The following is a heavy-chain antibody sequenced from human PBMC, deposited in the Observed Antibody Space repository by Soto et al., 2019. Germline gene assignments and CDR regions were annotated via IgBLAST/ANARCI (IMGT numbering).Heavy chain of an antibody. CDR1: GFTFSSYG. Sequence: QVQLVESGGGVVQPGRSLRLSCAASGFTFSSYGMHWVRQAPGKGLEWVAVISYDGSNKYYADSVKGRFTISRDNSKNTLYLQMNSLRAEDTAVYYCAKDRCPDSSGYSYYFDYWGQGTLVTVSS. V-gene: IGHV3-30*18. CDR2: ISYDGSNK. D-gene: IGHD3-22*01. CDR3: AKDRCPDSSGYSYYFDY. J-gene: IGHJ4*02.